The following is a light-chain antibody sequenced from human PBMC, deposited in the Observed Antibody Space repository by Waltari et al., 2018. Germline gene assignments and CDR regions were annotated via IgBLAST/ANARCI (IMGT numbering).Light chain of an antibody. CDR1: QDIGNW. J-gene: IGKJ4*01. Sequence: DIQMTQSPSSVSASVGDRINITCRASQDIGNWLAWYQQKPGTAPQLLIYAASRLQRGVPARFSGSGFGTDFTLTIVSLQPEDFATYFCQQANTFPPGVTFGGGTKVEI. CDR2: AAS. V-gene: IGKV1D-12*01. CDR3: QQANTFPPGVT.